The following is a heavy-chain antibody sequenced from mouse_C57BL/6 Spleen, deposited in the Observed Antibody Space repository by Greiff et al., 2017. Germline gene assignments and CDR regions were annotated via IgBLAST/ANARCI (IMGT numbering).Heavy chain of an antibody. Sequence: DVKLVESGAELVRPGASVKLSCTASGFNIKDDYLHWVKQRPEQGLEWIGWIDPENGDTEYASKFQGKATITADTSSNTAYLQLSSLTSEDTAVYYCTTPIYYGNQAWFAYWGQGTLVTVSA. CDR2: IDPENGDT. J-gene: IGHJ3*01. CDR3: TTPIYYGNQAWFAY. D-gene: IGHD2-1*01. V-gene: IGHV14-4*01. CDR1: GFNIKDDY.